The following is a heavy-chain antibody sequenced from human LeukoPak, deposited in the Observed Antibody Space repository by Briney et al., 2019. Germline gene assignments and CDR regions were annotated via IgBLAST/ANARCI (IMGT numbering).Heavy chain of an antibody. CDR3: ARAPGDYYYDSSGYYYGFDY. Sequence: SETLSLTCAVYGGSFSGYYWSWIRQPPGKGLEWIGEINHSGSTNYNPSLKSRVTISVDTSKNQFSLKLSSVTAADTAVYYCARAPGDYYYDSSGYYYGFDYWGQGTLVTVSS. D-gene: IGHD3-22*01. CDR2: INHSGST. J-gene: IGHJ4*02. CDR1: GGSFSGYY. V-gene: IGHV4-34*01.